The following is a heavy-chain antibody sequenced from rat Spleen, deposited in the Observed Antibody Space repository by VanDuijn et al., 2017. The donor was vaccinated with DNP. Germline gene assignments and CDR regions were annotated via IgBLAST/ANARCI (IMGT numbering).Heavy chain of an antibody. J-gene: IGHJ2*01. V-gene: IGHV2-27*01. Sequence: QVQLKESGPGLVQPSQTLSLTCTVSGFSLTSYGVSWVRQPPGKGLEWMGRVQSDGNTDYNSVLKSRLSISRDTSKSQVLLRMNGLQTKDTAMYFCARYAPYYFDYWGQGVKVTVSS. CDR1: GFSLTSYG. CDR2: VQSDGNT. CDR3: ARYAPYYFDY. D-gene: IGHD3-1*01.